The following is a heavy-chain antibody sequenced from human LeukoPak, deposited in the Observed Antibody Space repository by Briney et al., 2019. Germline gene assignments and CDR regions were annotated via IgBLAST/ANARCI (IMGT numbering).Heavy chain of an antibody. CDR2: IHYSGST. J-gene: IGHJ3*02. CDR3: AKDGCSSCYHWDAFDI. Sequence: SETLSLTCTVSGGSISSYYWSWIRQPPGKGLEWIGYIHYSGSTHYNPSLKSRVTISVDTSKNQVSLKLRSVTAADTAVYYCAKDGCSSCYHWDAFDIWGQGTMVTVSS. D-gene: IGHD2-2*01. CDR1: GGSISSYY. V-gene: IGHV4-59*01.